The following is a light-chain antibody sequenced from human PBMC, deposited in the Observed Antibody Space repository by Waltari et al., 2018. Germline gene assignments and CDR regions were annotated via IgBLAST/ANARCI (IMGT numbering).Light chain of an antibody. CDR2: ASS. CDR3: QQANSCPPA. Sequence: DIQMTQSPSSVSASVVDRVTITCRASQDIRSWLAWYQQKPGKAPKLLIYASSSLQSGVPSRFSGSGSGTDFALTISSLQPEDCATYYCQQANSCPPAFGQGTKLEIK. CDR1: QDIRSW. V-gene: IGKV1-12*01. J-gene: IGKJ2*01.